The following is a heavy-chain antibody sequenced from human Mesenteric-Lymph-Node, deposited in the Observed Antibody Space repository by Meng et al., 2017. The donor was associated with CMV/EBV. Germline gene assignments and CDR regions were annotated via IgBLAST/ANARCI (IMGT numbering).Heavy chain of an antibody. J-gene: IGHJ4*02. CDR1: GGSFSGYY. Sequence: QVQLKQWGAGLLKPSETLSLTVAVYGGSFSGYYWSWIRQPPGKGLEWIGEINHSGSTNYNPSLKSRVTISVDTSKNQFSLKLSSVTAADTAVYYCARHQRWLKSEGGFNYWGQGTLVTVSS. D-gene: IGHD4-23*01. CDR2: INHSGST. V-gene: IGHV4-34*01. CDR3: ARHQRWLKSEGGFNY.